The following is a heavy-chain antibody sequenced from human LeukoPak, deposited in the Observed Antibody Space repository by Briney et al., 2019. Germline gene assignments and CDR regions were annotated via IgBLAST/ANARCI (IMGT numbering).Heavy chain of an antibody. V-gene: IGHV4-34*01. CDR3: ARVHWNYARVRYFDY. CDR1: GGSFSGYY. Sequence: PSETLSLTCAVYGGSFSGYYWSWIRKPPGKGLEWIGEINHSGSTNYNPSLKSRVTISVDTSKNQFSLKLSSVTAADTAVYYCARVHWNYARVRYFDYWGRGTLVTVSS. CDR2: INHSGST. D-gene: IGHD1-7*01. J-gene: IGHJ4*02.